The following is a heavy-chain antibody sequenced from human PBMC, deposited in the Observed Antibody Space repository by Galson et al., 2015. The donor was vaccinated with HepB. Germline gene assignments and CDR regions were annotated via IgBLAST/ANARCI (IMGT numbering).Heavy chain of an antibody. CDR3: ASVAAADMGLGY. Sequence: SVKVSCKASGGTFSSYAISWVRQAPGQGLEWMGRIIPILGIANYAQKFQGRVTITADKSTSTAYMELSSLRSEDTAVYYCASVAAADMGLGYWGQGTLVTVSS. CDR1: GGTFSSYA. D-gene: IGHD6-13*01. V-gene: IGHV1-69*04. CDR2: IIPILGIA. J-gene: IGHJ4*02.